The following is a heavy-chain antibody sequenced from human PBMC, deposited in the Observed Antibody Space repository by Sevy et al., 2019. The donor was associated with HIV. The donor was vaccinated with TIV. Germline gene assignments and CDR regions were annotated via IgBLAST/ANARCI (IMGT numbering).Heavy chain of an antibody. CDR1: AGSFSGYY. CDR3: ARSPPVVVVPGAPSWFDP. V-gene: IGHV4-34*01. D-gene: IGHD2-2*01. J-gene: IGHJ5*02. Sequence: SETLSLTCAVHAGSFSGYYWNWIRQLPGKGLEWIGEINESGITYYNPSLKSRVTISVDTSKKQLSLKLNSVTAADTAVYFCARSPPVVVVPGAPSWFDPWGQGTLVTVSS. CDR2: INESGIT.